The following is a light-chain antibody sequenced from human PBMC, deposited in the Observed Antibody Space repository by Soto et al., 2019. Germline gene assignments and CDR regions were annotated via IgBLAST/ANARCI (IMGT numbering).Light chain of an antibody. J-gene: IGKJ5*01. Sequence: EIVLTQSPGTLSLSPGERATLSCRASQSVSSNYLVWYQQKPGQALRLLVYGASSRATGIPDRFSGSGSGTDFTLTITRLEPEDFAVYYCQQRSNWPPSITFGQGTRLEIK. CDR1: QSVSSNY. V-gene: IGKV3D-20*02. CDR2: GAS. CDR3: QQRSNWPPSIT.